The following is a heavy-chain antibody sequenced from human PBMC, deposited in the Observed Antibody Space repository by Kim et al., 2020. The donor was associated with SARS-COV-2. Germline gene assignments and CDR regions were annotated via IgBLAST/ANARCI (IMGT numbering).Heavy chain of an antibody. CDR3: ARRGGGSYFYGMDV. J-gene: IGHJ6*02. D-gene: IGHD1-26*01. V-gene: IGHV3-64*02. Sequence: ADSVKGRFPLSRDNSKNTLYLQMGSLRAEDMGVYYCARRGGGSYFYGMDVWGQGTTVTVSS.